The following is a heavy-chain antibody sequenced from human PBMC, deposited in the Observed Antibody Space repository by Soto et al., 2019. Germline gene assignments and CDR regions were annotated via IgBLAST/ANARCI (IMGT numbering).Heavy chain of an antibody. CDR3: AVEDIVVVVAATRWFDP. J-gene: IGHJ5*02. D-gene: IGHD2-15*01. CDR1: GGSISSSSYY. CDR2: IYYSGST. Sequence: QLQLQESGPGLVKPSETLSLTCTVSGGSISSSSYYWGWIRQPPGKGLEWIGSIYYSGSTYYNPSLKSRVTISVDTSKNQFSLKLSSVTAADTAVYYCAVEDIVVVVAATRWFDPWGQGTLVTVSS. V-gene: IGHV4-39*01.